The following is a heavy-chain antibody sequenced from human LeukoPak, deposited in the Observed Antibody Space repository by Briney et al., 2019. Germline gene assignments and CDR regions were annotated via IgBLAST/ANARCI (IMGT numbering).Heavy chain of an antibody. V-gene: IGHV3-66*01. Sequence: GGSLRLSCAASGFTVSSNYMSWVRQAPGKGLEWVSVIYSGGSTYYADSVKGRFTISRDNSKNTLYLQMNSLRAEDTAVYYCARDRYDYVWGSYRYTFDYWGQGTLVTV. CDR2: IYSGGST. D-gene: IGHD3-16*02. CDR1: GFTVSSNY. CDR3: ARDRYDYVWGSYRYTFDY. J-gene: IGHJ4*02.